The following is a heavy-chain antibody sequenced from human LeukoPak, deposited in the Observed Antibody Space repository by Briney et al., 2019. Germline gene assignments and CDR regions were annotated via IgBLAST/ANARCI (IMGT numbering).Heavy chain of an antibody. CDR1: GYTLTELS. V-gene: IGHV1-24*01. Sequence: ASVKVSCKVSGYTLTELSMHWVRQAPGKGLEWMGGFDPEDGETIYAQKFQGRVTMTEDTSTDTAYMELSSLRSEDTAVYYCATEYYDSSGPIEYFQHWGQGTLVTVSS. D-gene: IGHD3-22*01. CDR2: FDPEDGET. CDR3: ATEYYDSSGPIEYFQH. J-gene: IGHJ1*01.